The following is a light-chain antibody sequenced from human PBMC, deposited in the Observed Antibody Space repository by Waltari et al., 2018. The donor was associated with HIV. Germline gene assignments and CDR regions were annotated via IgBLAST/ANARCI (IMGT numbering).Light chain of an antibody. CDR1: QTVHHN. CDR2: DSS. J-gene: IGKJ3*01. V-gene: IGKV1-39*01. Sequence: DIQMTQSPSSLSASVAARVTITCRASQTVHHNVTWYQQTPGKAPKVLIFDSSTLETGVPLRFSGSGSGTDFTLTVSSLQPDDFASYFCQQSYRTPLTFGPGTKVDIK. CDR3: QQSYRTPLT.